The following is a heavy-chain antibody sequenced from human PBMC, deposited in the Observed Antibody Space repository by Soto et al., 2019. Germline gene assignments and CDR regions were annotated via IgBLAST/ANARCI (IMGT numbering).Heavy chain of an antibody. D-gene: IGHD3-3*01. J-gene: IGHJ5*02. Sequence: SETLSLTCAVSGGSISSTRYYWGWIRQPPGKGLEWIGTTYYTGSTYYNPSLKSRVTISVDMSKNQFSLKLSSVTAADTAVYNCARGKYYDFWSGYHPNRNWFDPWGQRTLVTVSS. CDR2: TYYTGST. CDR1: GGSISSTRYY. V-gene: IGHV4-39*01. CDR3: ARGKYYDFWSGYHPNRNWFDP.